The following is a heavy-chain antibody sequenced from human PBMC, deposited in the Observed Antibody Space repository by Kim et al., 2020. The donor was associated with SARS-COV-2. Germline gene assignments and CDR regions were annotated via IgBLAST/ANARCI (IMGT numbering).Heavy chain of an antibody. Sequence: FQGRVTMTRDTSTSTVYMELSSLRSEDTAVYYCAREKYDILTGYYYWFDPWGQGTLVTVSS. V-gene: IGHV1-46*01. J-gene: IGHJ5*02. D-gene: IGHD3-9*01. CDR3: AREKYDILTGYYYWFDP.